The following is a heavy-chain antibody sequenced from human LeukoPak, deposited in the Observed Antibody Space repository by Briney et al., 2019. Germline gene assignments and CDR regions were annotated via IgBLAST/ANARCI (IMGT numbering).Heavy chain of an antibody. D-gene: IGHD3-10*01. Sequence: ASVKVSCKASGYTFTGYYMHWVRQAPGQGLEWMGWINPNSGGTNYAQKFQGRVTMTRDTSISTAYMELSRLRSDDTAVYYCARGRFTMVRGVISPIDYWGQGALVTVSS. V-gene: IGHV1-2*02. J-gene: IGHJ4*02. CDR1: GYTFTGYY. CDR2: INPNSGGT. CDR3: ARGRFTMVRGVISPIDY.